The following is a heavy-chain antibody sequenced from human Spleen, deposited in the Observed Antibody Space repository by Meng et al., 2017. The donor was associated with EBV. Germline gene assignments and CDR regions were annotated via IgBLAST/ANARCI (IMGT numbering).Heavy chain of an antibody. CDR2: TGDSGYAT. V-gene: IGHV3-23*01. J-gene: IGHJ4*02. CDR1: GFTFNNYA. Sequence: EVERCESGGGWAPPGGSLRLSCAASGFTFNNYAMQWVRQAPGKGVECVSTTGDSGYATHYADTVKGRFTISRDNSKNTVYLQMNSLRAEDTAVYYCANGNLGWGQGTLVTVSS. D-gene: IGHD3-16*01. CDR3: ANGNLG.